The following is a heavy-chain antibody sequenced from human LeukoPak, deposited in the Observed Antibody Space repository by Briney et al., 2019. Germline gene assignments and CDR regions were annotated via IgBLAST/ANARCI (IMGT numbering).Heavy chain of an antibody. CDR3: ARGELSTFDY. J-gene: IGHJ4*02. Sequence: GGSLRHSCAASGFNVISNYMSWVRQAPGKGLEWVSVIYSGGTTYYADSVKDRFTISRDISKNKVYLQMNSLRAEDTAVYYCARGELSTFDYWGQGTLVTVSS. CDR2: IYSGGTT. V-gene: IGHV3-66*01. D-gene: IGHD3-16*02. CDR1: GFNVISNY.